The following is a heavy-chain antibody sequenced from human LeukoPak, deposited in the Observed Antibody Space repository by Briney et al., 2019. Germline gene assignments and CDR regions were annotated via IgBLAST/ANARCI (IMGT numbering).Heavy chain of an antibody. D-gene: IGHD6-6*01. Sequence: GASVKVSCKASGYTFTGYYMHWVRQAPGQGLEWMGWINPNSGGTNYAQKFQGRVTMTRDTSISTAYMELSRLRSDDTAVYYCARGYYSSSGPIFDYWGQGTLVTVSS. CDR1: GYTFTGYY. J-gene: IGHJ4*02. CDR2: INPNSGGT. CDR3: ARGYYSSSGPIFDY. V-gene: IGHV1-2*02.